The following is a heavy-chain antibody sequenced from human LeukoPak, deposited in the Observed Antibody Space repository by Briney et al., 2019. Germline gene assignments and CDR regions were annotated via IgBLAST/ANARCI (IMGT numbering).Heavy chain of an antibody. CDR3: ARLDVYGFDP. CDR1: GGSISSYY. D-gene: IGHD3-10*01. V-gene: IGHV4-59*08. CDR2: IYYSGST. Sequence: SETLSLACTVSGGSISSYYWSWIRQPPGKGLEWIGYIYYSGSTNYNPSLKSRVTISVDTSKNQFSLKLSSVTAADTAVYYCARLDVYGFDPRGQGTLVTVSS. J-gene: IGHJ5*02.